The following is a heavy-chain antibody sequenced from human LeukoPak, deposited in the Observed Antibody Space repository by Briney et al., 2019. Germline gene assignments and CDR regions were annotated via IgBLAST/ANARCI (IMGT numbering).Heavy chain of an antibody. Sequence: SETLSLTCTVSGGSVSSGSYYWSWTRQPPGKGPEWIGYIYYSGSPIYNPSLKSRVTISVDTSKNQFSLKLSSVTAADTAVYYCARGYCSGGSCYSRTLGYWGQGTLVAVSS. CDR2: IYYSGSP. CDR3: ARGYCSGGSCYSRTLGY. D-gene: IGHD2-15*01. CDR1: GGSVSSGSYY. V-gene: IGHV4-61*01. J-gene: IGHJ4*02.